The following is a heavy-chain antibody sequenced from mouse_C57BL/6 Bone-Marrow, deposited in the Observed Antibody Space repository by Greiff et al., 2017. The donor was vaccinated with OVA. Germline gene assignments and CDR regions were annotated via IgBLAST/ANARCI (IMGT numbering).Heavy chain of an antibody. CDR1: GFTFTDYY. CDR3: ARSPYGYYFDY. J-gene: IGHJ2*01. V-gene: IGHV7-3*01. Sequence: EVKLVESGGGLVQPGGSLSLSCAASGFTFTDYYMSWVRQPPGKALEWLGFIRNTANGYTTEYSASVKGRFTISRDNSQSILYLQMNALRAEDSATYSCARSPYGYYFDYWGQGTTLTVSS. D-gene: IGHD2-2*01. CDR2: IRNTANGYTT.